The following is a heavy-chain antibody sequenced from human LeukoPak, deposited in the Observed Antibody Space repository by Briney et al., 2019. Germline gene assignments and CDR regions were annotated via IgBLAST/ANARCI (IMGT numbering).Heavy chain of an antibody. CDR3: AKDLATVTTNLVDY. CDR1: GFIFSSYG. Sequence: PGRSLRLSCAASGFIFSSYGMHWVRQAPGKGLEWVAVISYDGSNKYYADSVKGRFTISRDNSKNTLYLQMNSLRAEDTAVYYCAKDLATVTTNLVDYWGQGTLVTVSS. D-gene: IGHD4-17*01. J-gene: IGHJ4*02. V-gene: IGHV3-30*18. CDR2: ISYDGSNK.